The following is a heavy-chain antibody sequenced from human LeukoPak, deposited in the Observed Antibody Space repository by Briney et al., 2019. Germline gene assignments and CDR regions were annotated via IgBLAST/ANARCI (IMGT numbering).Heavy chain of an antibody. Sequence: ASVKVSCKASGYTFTSCDINRVRQATGQGREWMGWMNPNSGNTGYGQRFQGRITMTRDISIGTAYMELSNLTSEDTAIYYCTRGSRGRRDDWGEGTLVSVSA. J-gene: IGHJ4*02. CDR3: TRGSRGRRDD. CDR2: MNPNSGNT. CDR1: GYTFTSCD. V-gene: IGHV1-8*01.